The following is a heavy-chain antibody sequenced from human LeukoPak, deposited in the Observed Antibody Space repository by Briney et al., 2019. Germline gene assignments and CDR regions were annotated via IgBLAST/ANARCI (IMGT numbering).Heavy chain of an antibody. CDR3: ARGRDGPDY. D-gene: IGHD5-24*01. CDR2: IYYSGST. Sequence: PSETLSLTRTVSGGSISSSSYYWGWIRQPPGKGLEWIGSIYYSGSTYYNPSLKSRVTISVDTSKNQFSLKLSSVTAADTAVYYCARGRDGPDYWGQGTLGTVSS. J-gene: IGHJ4*02. V-gene: IGHV4-39*01. CDR1: GGSISSSSYY.